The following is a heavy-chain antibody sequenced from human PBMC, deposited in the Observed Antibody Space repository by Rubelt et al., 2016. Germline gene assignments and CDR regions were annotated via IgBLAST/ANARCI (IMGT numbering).Heavy chain of an antibody. D-gene: IGHD2-15*01. CDR2: INPNSGGT. J-gene: IGHJ6*02. V-gene: IGHV1-2*04. Sequence: KVSCKASGYTFTGYYMHWVRQAPGQGLEWMGWINPNSGGTNYAQKFQGWVTMTRDTSISTAYMELSRLRSDDTAVYYCARSLGYCSGGSCYGFDYYYGMDVWGQGTTVTVSS. CDR1: GYTFTGYY. CDR3: ARSLGYCSGGSCYGFDYYYGMDV.